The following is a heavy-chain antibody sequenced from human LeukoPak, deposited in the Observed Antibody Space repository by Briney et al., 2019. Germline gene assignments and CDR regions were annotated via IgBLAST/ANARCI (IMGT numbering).Heavy chain of an antibody. CDR2: IIPIFGTA. CDR1: GGTLSSYA. V-gene: IGHV1-69*01. D-gene: IGHD3-10*01. J-gene: IGHJ6*02. Sequence: SVKVSCKASGGTLSSYAISWVRQAPGQGLEWMGGIIPIFGTANYAQKFQGRVTITADESTSTAYMELSSLRSEDTAVYYCAVAYYYGSGSSINYYYYGMDVWGQGTTVTVSS. CDR3: AVAYYYGSGSSINYYYYGMDV.